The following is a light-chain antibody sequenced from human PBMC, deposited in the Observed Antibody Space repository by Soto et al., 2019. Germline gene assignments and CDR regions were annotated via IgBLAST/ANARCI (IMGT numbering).Light chain of an antibody. Sequence: QSALTQPASVSGSPGQSITISCTGTSSDVGGYNYVSWYQQHPGKAPKLMIYEVSNRTSGVSNRFSGSKSCNTASLTISGLQAEDEADYYCSSYTSSSIDYVFGTGTKLTVL. CDR3: SSYTSSSIDYV. V-gene: IGLV2-14*01. CDR2: EVS. J-gene: IGLJ1*01. CDR1: SSDVGGYNY.